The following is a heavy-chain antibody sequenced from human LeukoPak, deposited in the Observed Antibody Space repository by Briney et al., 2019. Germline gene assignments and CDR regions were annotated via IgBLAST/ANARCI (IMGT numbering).Heavy chain of an antibody. CDR2: LYTGGKT. CDR3: ARDSTFDI. CDR1: GFTFSGYW. Sequence: HPGGSLRLSCAASGFTFSGYWMSWVRQAPGKGLEWVSVLYTGGKTSYAGAVRGRFTVSRDNSKNTLSLEMNSLRAEDTAVYYCARDSTFDIWGQGTVVTVSS. D-gene: IGHD2-2*01. J-gene: IGHJ3*02. V-gene: IGHV3-53*01.